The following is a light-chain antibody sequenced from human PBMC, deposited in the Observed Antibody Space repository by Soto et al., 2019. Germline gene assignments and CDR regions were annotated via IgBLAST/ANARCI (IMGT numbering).Light chain of an antibody. Sequence: EIVMTQSPATLSVSPGERATLSCRASQGVTSNLAWYQQKPGQAPRLLIYGTSNRATDIPARFSGSGSGTDFTLTISGLEPEDFAVYYCQQRTNRPPITFGQGTRLEIK. CDR1: QGVTSN. V-gene: IGKV3-11*01. CDR3: QQRTNRPPIT. J-gene: IGKJ5*01. CDR2: GTS.